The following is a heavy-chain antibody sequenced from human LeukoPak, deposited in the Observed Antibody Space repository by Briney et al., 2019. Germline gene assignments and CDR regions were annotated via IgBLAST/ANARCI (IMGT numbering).Heavy chain of an antibody. V-gene: IGHV3-48*01. CDR2: ISSSSTTI. J-gene: IGHJ6*02. CDR3: ARDQRGLTVRAAKYGMDV. D-gene: IGHD2-15*01. Sequence: GGSLRLSCAVSGLPFSSYKMNWVRQAPGKRLEGVSAISSSSTTIYYADSVKGRVILSRDNAKTSLYLQRNSLRAEDTAVYYCARDQRGLTVRAAKYGMDVWGQGNTVTVSS. CDR1: GLPFSSYK.